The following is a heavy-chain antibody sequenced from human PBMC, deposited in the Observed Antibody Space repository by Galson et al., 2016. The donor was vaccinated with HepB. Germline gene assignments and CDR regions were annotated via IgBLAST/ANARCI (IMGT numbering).Heavy chain of an antibody. CDR3: VRLPLVSGKRYYGVDV. CDR1: GYSFSTYW. J-gene: IGHJ6*02. V-gene: IGHV5-51*01. Sequence: QSGAEVKQPGESLKISCKGSGYSFSTYWIGWVRQVPGKGLEWMGIIYPGDSDTKYSPAFQGQVTISADESRSAAFLQGNSLKASDTAMYYCVRLPLVSGKRYYGVDVWGQGTTVIVSS. D-gene: IGHD6-19*01. CDR2: IYPGDSDT.